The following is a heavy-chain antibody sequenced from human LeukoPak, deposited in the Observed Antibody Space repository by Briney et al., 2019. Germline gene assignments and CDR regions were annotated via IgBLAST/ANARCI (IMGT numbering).Heavy chain of an antibody. CDR3: ARGAEDYYDSSGYIFDY. CDR1: GYTFTSYY. Sequence: ASVKVSCKASGYTFTSYYMHWVRQAPGQGLEWMGIINPSGGSTSYAQKFQGRVTMTRDTSTSTVYMELSSLRSEVTAVYYCARGAEDYYDSSGYIFDYWGQGTLVTVSS. CDR2: INPSGGST. V-gene: IGHV1-46*01. D-gene: IGHD3-22*01. J-gene: IGHJ4*02.